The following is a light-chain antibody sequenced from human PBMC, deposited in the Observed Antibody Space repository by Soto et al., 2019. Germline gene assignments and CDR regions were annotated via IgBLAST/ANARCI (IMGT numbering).Light chain of an antibody. CDR3: QQYGKA. CDR2: GAS. J-gene: IGKJ5*01. V-gene: IGKV3-20*01. Sequence: EIVLTQSPDTLSLSPGERSTLSCRVSQSVSSSYLAWYQQKPGQAPRLLMYGASSRATGIPDRFSGSGSGTDFTLTISRLEPEDFAVYYCQQYGKAFGQGTRLEI. CDR1: QSVSSSY.